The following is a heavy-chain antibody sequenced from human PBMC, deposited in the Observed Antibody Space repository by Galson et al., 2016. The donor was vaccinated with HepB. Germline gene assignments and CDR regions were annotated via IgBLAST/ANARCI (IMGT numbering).Heavy chain of an antibody. CDR1: GFTFCSYW. J-gene: IGHJ3*02. V-gene: IGHV3-7*01. CDR2: IRRDATQK. D-gene: IGHD5-12*01. Sequence: SLRLSCAASGFTFCSYWMTWVRQTPGQGLEWVANIRRDATQKNYVDSVKGRFTISRDNAKNSLFLQMNSLRAEDTAVYYCARDLTPSFDSGTYYDAFDIWGQGTMVTVSS. CDR3: ARDLTPSFDSGTYYDAFDI.